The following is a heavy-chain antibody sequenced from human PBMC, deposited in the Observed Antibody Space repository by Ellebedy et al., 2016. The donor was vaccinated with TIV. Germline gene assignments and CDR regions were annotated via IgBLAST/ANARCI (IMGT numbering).Heavy chain of an antibody. CDR3: ATYGGNSEYGFDI. CDR1: GDSFSSNNAA. Sequence: SQTLSLTXAISGDSFSSNNAAWNWIRQSPSRGLEWLGRTFYRSKWHYDYAESVKSRMTINPDTSKNQFSLELSSVTAADTAVYYCATYGGNSEYGFDIWGQGTMVTVSS. V-gene: IGHV6-1*01. J-gene: IGHJ3*02. D-gene: IGHD4-23*01. CDR2: TFYRSKWHY.